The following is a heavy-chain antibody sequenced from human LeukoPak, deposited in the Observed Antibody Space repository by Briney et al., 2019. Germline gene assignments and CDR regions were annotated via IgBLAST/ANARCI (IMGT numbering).Heavy chain of an antibody. CDR3: ARDLPVPRMYSSGWYGVAGRWFDP. CDR1: GYTFTGYY. V-gene: IGHV1-2*06. Sequence: ASVKVSCKASGYTFTGYYMNWVRQAPGQGLEWMGRINPNSGGTNYAQKFQGRVTMTRDTSISTAYMELSRLRSDDTAVYYCARDLPVPRMYSSGWYGVAGRWFDPWGQGTLVTVSS. D-gene: IGHD6-19*01. CDR2: INPNSGGT. J-gene: IGHJ5*02.